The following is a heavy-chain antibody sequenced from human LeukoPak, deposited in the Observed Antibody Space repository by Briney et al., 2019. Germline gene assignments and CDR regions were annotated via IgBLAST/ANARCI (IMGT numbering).Heavy chain of an antibody. J-gene: IGHJ3*02. CDR2: VSFHGTDK. V-gene: IGHV3-30*04. CDR1: GFTFSTYA. CDR3: ARDRDPGYYDTNGYRRINAFDI. Sequence: GGSLRLSCAASGFTFSTYAMHWVRQAPGKGLDWVAVVSFHGTDKFYADSVKGRFTISRDNAKNSLYLQMNSLRAEDTAVYYCARDRDPGYYDTNGYRRINAFDILGQGTMVTVSS. D-gene: IGHD3-22*01.